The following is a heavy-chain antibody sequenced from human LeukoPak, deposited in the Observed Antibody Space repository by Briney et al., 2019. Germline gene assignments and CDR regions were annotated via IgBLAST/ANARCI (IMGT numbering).Heavy chain of an antibody. D-gene: IGHD3-22*01. CDR2: IRSKTDSYAT. V-gene: IGHV3-73*01. J-gene: IGHJ4*02. Sequence: GGSLRLSCAASGFTFSGSAMHWVRQASGKGLEWIGRIRSKTDSYATAYAASVKGRFTIFRDDSKNTAYLQMNSLKTEDTAIYYCTTWDTSGYYGYWGQGTLVTVSS. CDR3: TTWDTSGYYGY. CDR1: GFTFSGSA.